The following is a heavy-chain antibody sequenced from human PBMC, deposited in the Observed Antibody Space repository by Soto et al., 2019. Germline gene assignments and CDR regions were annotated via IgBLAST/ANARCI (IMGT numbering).Heavy chain of an antibody. CDR1: GFTLSNYG. CDR3: AKERGGADFDY. V-gene: IGHV3-30*18. D-gene: IGHD1-26*01. J-gene: IGHJ4*02. Sequence: QVQLVESGGGVVQPGRSLRLSCAVSGFTLSNYGMHWVRQAPGKGLEWVAVISSDGSEKYYADSVKGRFTISRDTSKNTLELQINSLRAEDTAVYYCAKERGGADFDYWGQGTLVTVSS. CDR2: ISSDGSEK.